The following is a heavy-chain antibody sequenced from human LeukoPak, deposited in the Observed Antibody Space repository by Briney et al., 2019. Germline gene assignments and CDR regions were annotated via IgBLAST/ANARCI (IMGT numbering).Heavy chain of an antibody. J-gene: IGHJ5*02. V-gene: IGHV4-59*12. Sequence: SETLSLTCTISGGSTTGYFWSWIRQPPGKGLEWIGYVFYSGGTLYNPSLKSRVTMSVDTSKNQFSLKLSSVTAADTAVYYCARDLPPLTLPTVPTNWFDPWGQGTLVTVSS. CDR1: GGSTTGYF. D-gene: IGHD2-2*01. CDR2: VFYSGGT. CDR3: ARDLPPLTLPTVPTNWFDP.